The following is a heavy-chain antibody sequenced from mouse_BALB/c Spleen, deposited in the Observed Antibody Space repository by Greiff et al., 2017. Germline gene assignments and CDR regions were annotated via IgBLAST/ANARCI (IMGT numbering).Heavy chain of an antibody. CDR2: ISSGGSYT. CDR1: GFTFSSYG. Sequence: EVQVVESGGDLVKPGGSLKLSCAASGFTFSSYGMSWVRQTPDKRLEWVATISSGGSYTYYPDSVKGRFTISRDNAKNTLYLQMSSLKSEDTAMYYCARRSTVVATDYYAMDYWGQGTSVTVSS. D-gene: IGHD1-1*01. J-gene: IGHJ4*01. CDR3: ARRSTVVATDYYAMDY. V-gene: IGHV5-6*01.